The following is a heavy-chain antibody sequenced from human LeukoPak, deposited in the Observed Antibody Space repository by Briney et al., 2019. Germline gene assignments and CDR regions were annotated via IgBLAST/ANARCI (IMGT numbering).Heavy chain of an antibody. V-gene: IGHV3-23*01. CDR1: GFTFSIFS. Sequence: GGSLRLSCSASGFTFSIFSINWVRQAPGKGLEWVSAISGSGGSTYYADSVKGRFTISRDNSKNTLYLQMNSLRAENTAVYYCAKDNVLLWFGELLPRFDPWGQGSLVTVSS. D-gene: IGHD3-10*01. CDR2: ISGSGGST. CDR3: AKDNVLLWFGELLPRFDP. J-gene: IGHJ5*02.